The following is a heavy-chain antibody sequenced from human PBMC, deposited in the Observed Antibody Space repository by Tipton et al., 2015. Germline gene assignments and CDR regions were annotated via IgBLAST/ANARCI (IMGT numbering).Heavy chain of an antibody. J-gene: IGHJ4*02. CDR3: ARTKDYDFWSGSPFDY. Sequence: GSLRLSCAASGFTFSYYWMSWVRQAPGKGLEWVSSISSSSTYIYYADSVKGRFTISRDNAKNSLYLQMNSLRAEDTAVYYCARTKDYDFWSGSPFDYWGQGTLVTVSS. V-gene: IGHV3-21*01. CDR1: GFTFSYYW. CDR2: ISSSSTYI. D-gene: IGHD3-3*01.